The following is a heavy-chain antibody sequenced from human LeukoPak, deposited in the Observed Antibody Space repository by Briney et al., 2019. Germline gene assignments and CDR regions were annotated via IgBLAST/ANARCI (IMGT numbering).Heavy chain of an antibody. V-gene: IGHV3-9*03. D-gene: IGHD5-18*01. CDR3: AKGDSYGRFDY. Sequence: GGSLKLLWAASGFNFNDFYMTWVRQAPGEGLEWVSGLSWNSGSRCYADSVKGRFTISRDNAKNSLYLQMNSLRAEDMALYYCAKGDSYGRFDYWGQGTLVTVSS. CDR2: LSWNSGSR. J-gene: IGHJ4*02. CDR1: GFNFNDFY.